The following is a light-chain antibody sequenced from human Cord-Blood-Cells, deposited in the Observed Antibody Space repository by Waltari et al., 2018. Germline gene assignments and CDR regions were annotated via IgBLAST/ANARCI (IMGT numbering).Light chain of an antibody. J-gene: IGKJ5*01. Sequence: DIVMTQSPDSLAVSLGERATINCKSSQSVLYSSNNKNYLAWYQQKPGQPPKLLIYWASTRESGFPDRFSGSGSVTDFTLTIRSLQAEDVAVYSCQQYYSTPLHFGQGTRLEIK. CDR2: WAS. CDR3: QQYYSTPLH. V-gene: IGKV4-1*01. CDR1: QSVLYSSNNKNY.